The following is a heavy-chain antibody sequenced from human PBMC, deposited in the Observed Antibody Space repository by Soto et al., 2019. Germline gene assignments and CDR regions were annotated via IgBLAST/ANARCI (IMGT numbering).Heavy chain of an antibody. CDR2: IYYSGST. CDR1: GGSISSGGYY. D-gene: IGHD2-15*01. J-gene: IGHJ4*02. CDR3: ARDRGYCSGGSCSALYYFDY. V-gene: IGHV4-31*03. Sequence: SETLSLTCTISGGSISSGGYYWSWIRQHPGKGLEWIGYIYYSGSTYYNPSLKSRVTISVDTSKNQFSLKLSSVTAADTAVYYCARDRGYCSGGSCSALYYFDYWGQGTLVTVSS.